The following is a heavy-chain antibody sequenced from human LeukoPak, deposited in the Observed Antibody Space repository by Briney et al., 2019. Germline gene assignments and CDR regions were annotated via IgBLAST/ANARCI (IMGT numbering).Heavy chain of an antibody. CDR2: IYTSGST. CDR3: ARDRTDSSGYRIDY. J-gene: IGHJ4*02. Sequence: PSETLSLTCTVSGGSISSYYWSWIRQPAGKGLEWIGRIYTSGSTNYNPSLKSRVTMSVDTSKNQFSLKLSSVTAADTAVYYCARDRTDSSGYRIDYWGQGTLVTVSS. CDR1: GGSISSYY. V-gene: IGHV4-4*07. D-gene: IGHD3-22*01.